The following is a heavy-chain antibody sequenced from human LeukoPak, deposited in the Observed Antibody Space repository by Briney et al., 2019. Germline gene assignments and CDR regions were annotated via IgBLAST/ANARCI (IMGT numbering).Heavy chain of an antibody. J-gene: IGHJ4*02. D-gene: IGHD5-12*01. Sequence: PSETLSLTCAVYGGSLSGYYWSWIRQPPGKGLEWIGEINHSGRTNYNPSLKSRVTISVDTSKNQFSLKLSSVTAADTAVYYCARLISGYHDYWGQGTLVTVSS. CDR1: GGSLSGYY. CDR3: ARLISGYHDY. V-gene: IGHV4-34*01. CDR2: INHSGRT.